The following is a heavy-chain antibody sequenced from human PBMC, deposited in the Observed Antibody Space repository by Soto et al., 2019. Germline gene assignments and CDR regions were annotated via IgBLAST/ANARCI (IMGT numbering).Heavy chain of an antibody. J-gene: IGHJ5*02. Sequence: GGSLRLSCAVPGGIFHGYGMHWVRQAPGKGLDWVSTISGSGARTHYADSVKGRFTISRDNSKNTVYLQTNSLTAADTAVYYCAVVDSTGNWFDPWGQGALVTVSS. CDR3: AVVDSTGNWFDP. CDR1: GGIFHGYG. V-gene: IGHV3-23*01. CDR2: ISGSGART. D-gene: IGHD3-22*01.